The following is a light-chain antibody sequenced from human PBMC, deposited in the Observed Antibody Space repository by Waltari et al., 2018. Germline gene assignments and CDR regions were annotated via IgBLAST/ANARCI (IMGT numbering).Light chain of an antibody. CDR1: QSISRY. CDR3: QKYGTLPAT. Sequence: EIMLTQSPGSLSWSPGERATLSCSASQSISRYLAGYQHKPGQAPRLLIYDASSRTTGIPDMFSGSGSGTDFSLTISRLEPEDFAVYYCQKYGTLPATFGQGTKVEVK. CDR2: DAS. J-gene: IGKJ1*01. V-gene: IGKV3-20*01.